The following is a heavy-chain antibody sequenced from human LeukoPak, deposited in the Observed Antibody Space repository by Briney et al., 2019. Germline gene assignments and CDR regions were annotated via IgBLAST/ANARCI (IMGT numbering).Heavy chain of an antibody. CDR3: ARDGFGNPFDY. Sequence: GGSLRLSCAASGGTFSSYAISWVRQAPGQGLEWMGRIIPIFGTANYAQKFQGRVTITTDESTSTAYMELSSLRSEDTAVYYCARDGFGNPFDYWGQGTLVTVSS. V-gene: IGHV1-69*05. CDR2: IIPIFGTA. J-gene: IGHJ4*02. CDR1: GGTFSSYA. D-gene: IGHD1-14*01.